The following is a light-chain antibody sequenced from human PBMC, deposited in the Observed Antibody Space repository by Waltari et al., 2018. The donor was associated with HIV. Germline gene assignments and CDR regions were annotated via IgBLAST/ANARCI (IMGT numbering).Light chain of an antibody. CDR3: QSYDSSLSTYV. Sequence: QSVLTQPPSVSGAPGQRVTISCTGSKSNIGAGYNVHWYQQLPGTAPKLLIYVNPNRASGLPDRFSGSKSGTSASLAITGLQAEDEADYYCQSYDSSLSTYVFGTGTKVTVL. CDR1: KSNIGAGYN. V-gene: IGLV1-40*01. J-gene: IGLJ1*01. CDR2: VNP.